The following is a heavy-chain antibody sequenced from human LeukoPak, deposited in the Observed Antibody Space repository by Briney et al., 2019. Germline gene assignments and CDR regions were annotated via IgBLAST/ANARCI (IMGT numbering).Heavy chain of an antibody. V-gene: IGHV3-23*01. CDR1: GFTFSSYE. CDR2: ISGSGGST. Sequence: GSLRLSCAASGFTFSSYEMNWVRQAPGKGLEWVSAISGSGGSTYYADSVKGRFTISRDNSKNTLYLQMNSLRAEDTAVYYCARDLYRIVVVPHYFDYWGQGTLVTVSS. CDR3: ARDLYRIVVVPHYFDY. J-gene: IGHJ4*02. D-gene: IGHD3-22*01.